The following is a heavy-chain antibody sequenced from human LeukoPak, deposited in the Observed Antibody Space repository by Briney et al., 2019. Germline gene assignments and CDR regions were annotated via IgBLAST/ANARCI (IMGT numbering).Heavy chain of an antibody. CDR3: ATRRQIAVPGTPPYYYYYMDV. D-gene: IGHD6-19*01. Sequence: GESLKISCKGSGYSFINYWIAWVRQMPGKGLEWMGTIYPADSDTRYSPSFQGQVTISVDKSISTAYLQWSTLTASDTAMYYCATRRQIAVPGTPPYYYYYMDVWGKGTTVTVSS. CDR2: IYPADSDT. CDR1: GYSFINYW. V-gene: IGHV5-51*01. J-gene: IGHJ6*03.